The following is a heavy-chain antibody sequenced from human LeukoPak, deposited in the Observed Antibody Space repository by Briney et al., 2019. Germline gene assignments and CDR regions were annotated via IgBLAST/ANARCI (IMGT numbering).Heavy chain of an antibody. J-gene: IGHJ4*02. Sequence: GGSLRLSCAASGFTFSSYAMSWVRQAPGKGLEWVSAISGSGGSTYYADSVKGRFTISRDNSKNTLYLQMNSLRAEDTAVYYCATPPGILGYCSSTSCQGDYFDYWGQGTLVTVSS. D-gene: IGHD2-2*01. CDR1: GFTFSSYA. CDR2: ISGSGGST. V-gene: IGHV3-23*01. CDR3: ATPPGILGYCSSTSCQGDYFDY.